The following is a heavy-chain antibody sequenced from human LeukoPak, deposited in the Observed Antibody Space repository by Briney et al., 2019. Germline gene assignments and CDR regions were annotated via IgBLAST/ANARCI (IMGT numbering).Heavy chain of an antibody. V-gene: IGHV4-4*07. Sequence: PSETLSLTCTVSGGSISSYYWSWIRQPAGKGLEWIGRIYTSGSTNYNPSLKSRVTMSVDTSKNQFSLNLTSVTAADTAVYYCARDNSRIDYSFWSGYYSDKNYFDYWAREPWSPSPQ. CDR1: GGSISSYY. J-gene: IGHJ4*02. D-gene: IGHD3-3*01. CDR3: ARDNSRIDYSFWSGYYSDKNYFDY. CDR2: IYTSGST.